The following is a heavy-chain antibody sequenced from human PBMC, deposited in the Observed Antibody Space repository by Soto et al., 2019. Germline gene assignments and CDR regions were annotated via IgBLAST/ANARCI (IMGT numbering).Heavy chain of an antibody. J-gene: IGHJ4*02. CDR3: ARVLSGKVDY. CDR2: IKGDGSEK. V-gene: IGHV3-7*03. D-gene: IGHD6-13*01. CDR1: GFTFSDFW. Sequence: EVRLVESGGGLVQPGGSLRLSCEASGFTFSDFWMSWVRQAPGKGLEWVANIKGDGSEKRYVDSVRGRFTISRDNAKNSVYLQMNSLRADDTAVYYCARVLSGKVDYWGQGTLVTVSS.